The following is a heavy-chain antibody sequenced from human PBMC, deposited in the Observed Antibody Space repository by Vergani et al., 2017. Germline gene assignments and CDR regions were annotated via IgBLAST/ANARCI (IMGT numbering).Heavy chain of an antibody. CDR2: LHHNGAT. CDR3: ATGAGPFDI. CDR1: NVFISSNAYY. D-gene: IGHD7-27*01. J-gene: IGHJ4*02. Sequence: QVQLKESGPGLVKPSETLSLTCTVSNVFISSNAYYWGWIRQAPGRGLEWIGSLHHNGATSHNPSLRSRVTMSVDTSKNQFSLSLNSVTAADTAVYYCATGAGPFDIWGQGTLVTVSS. V-gene: IGHV4-38-2*02.